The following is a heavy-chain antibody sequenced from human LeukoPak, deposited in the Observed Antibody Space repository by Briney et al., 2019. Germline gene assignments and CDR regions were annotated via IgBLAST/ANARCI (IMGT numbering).Heavy chain of an antibody. CDR1: GGTFSSYA. CDR2: IIPIFGTA. D-gene: IGHD2-21*01. Sequence: SVKVSCKASGGTFSSYAIGWVRQAPGQGLEWMGGIIPIFGTANYAQKFQGRVTITTDESTSTAYMELSSLRSEDTAVYYCARGPLIETMVVIPLDYWGQGTLVTVSS. CDR3: ARGPLIETMVVIPLDY. V-gene: IGHV1-69*05. J-gene: IGHJ4*02.